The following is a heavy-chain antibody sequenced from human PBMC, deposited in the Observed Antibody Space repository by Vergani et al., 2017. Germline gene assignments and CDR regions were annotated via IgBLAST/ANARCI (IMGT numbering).Heavy chain of an antibody. D-gene: IGHD1-1*01. Sequence: QVHLVESGGGVVQPGRSLRLSCVALGFTSGYYGMHWVRRAPGKGLEWLALISYDGTQKYYADSVKGRFTISRDNSKSTLYLQMNSLRTEDTAVYYCATKSCGTPGCQIGYFREWGQGTLVTVSS. CDR3: ATKSCGTPGCQIGYFRE. CDR1: GFTSGYYG. CDR2: ISYDGTQK. V-gene: IGHV3-30*03. J-gene: IGHJ1*01.